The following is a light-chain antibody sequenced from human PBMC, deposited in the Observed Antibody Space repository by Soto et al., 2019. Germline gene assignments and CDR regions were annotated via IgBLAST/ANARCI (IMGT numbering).Light chain of an antibody. V-gene: IGKV1-39*01. CDR2: AAS. J-gene: IGKJ2*01. CDR1: QSISSY. Sequence: DIQMTQSPSSLSGSVGDRVTISCWARQSISSYLNWYQQKPGKAPKLLIYAASSLQSGVPSRFSGSGSGTDFTLTISSLQPEDFATYYCQQSYSTPYTFGQGTKLEIK. CDR3: QQSYSTPYT.